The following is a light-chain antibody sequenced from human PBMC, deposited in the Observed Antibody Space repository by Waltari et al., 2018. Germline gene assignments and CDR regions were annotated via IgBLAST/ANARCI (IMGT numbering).Light chain of an antibody. Sequence: SSELMQPPSVSVSPGQTADITCSGDKLGNKYACWYQQKAVQSPILVIYQDNRRPSGIPERFSGSNSENIATLTISGAQAVDEADYYCQTWDSNNAAVFGTGTKVTVL. J-gene: IGLJ1*01. CDR1: KLGNKY. CDR2: QDN. V-gene: IGLV3-1*01. CDR3: QTWDSNNAAV.